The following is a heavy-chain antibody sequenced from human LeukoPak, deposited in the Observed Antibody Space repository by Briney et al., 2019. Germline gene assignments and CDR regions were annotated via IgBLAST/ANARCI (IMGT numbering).Heavy chain of an antibody. CDR1: GYTFTSYA. CDR3: TTAWFGELLLPFDY. D-gene: IGHD3-10*01. J-gene: IGHJ4*02. V-gene: IGHV7-4-1*02. CDR2: INTNTGNP. Sequence: ASVKVSCKASGYTFTSYAMNWVRQAPGQGLEWMGWINTNTGNPTYAQGFTGRFVFSLDTSVSTAYLQISSLKAEDTAVYYCTTAWFGELLLPFDYWGQGTLVTVSS.